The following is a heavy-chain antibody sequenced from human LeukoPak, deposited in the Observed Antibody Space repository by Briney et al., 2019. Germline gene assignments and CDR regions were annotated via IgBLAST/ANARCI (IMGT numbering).Heavy chain of an antibody. CDR3: ARGNICTNGVCYTGVRY. CDR1: GYTFTSYY. Sequence: GASVKVSCKASGYTFTSYYMHWVRQAPGQGLEWMGIINPSGGSTSYAQKFQGRVTMTRDTSTSTVYMELSSLRSEDTAVYYCARGNICTNGVCYTGVRYWGQGTLVTVSS. V-gene: IGHV1-46*01. J-gene: IGHJ4*02. CDR2: INPSGGST. D-gene: IGHD2-8*01.